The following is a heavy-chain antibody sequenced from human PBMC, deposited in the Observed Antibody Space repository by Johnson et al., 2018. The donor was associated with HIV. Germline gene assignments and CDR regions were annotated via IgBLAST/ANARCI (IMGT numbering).Heavy chain of an antibody. CDR3: ARDRMRGGYNSVDAFDI. J-gene: IGHJ3*02. CDR2: ISYDGSNK. CDR1: GFTFSTYG. V-gene: IGHV3-30*03. D-gene: IGHD5-24*01. Sequence: VQLVESGGGAVQPGRSLRLSCAASGFTFSTYGMHWVRQAPGKGLEWVAAISYDGSNKYYADSVKGRFTISRDNSKNTLYLQMGSLRAEDMAVYYCARDRMRGGYNSVDAFDIWGQGTMVTVSS.